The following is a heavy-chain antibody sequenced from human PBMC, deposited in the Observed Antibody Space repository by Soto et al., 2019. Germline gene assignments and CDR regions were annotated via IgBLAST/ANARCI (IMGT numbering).Heavy chain of an antibody. J-gene: IGHJ4*02. Sequence: LRLSCTVSGIPFNNYGINWVRQAPGKGLEWGSSVSKSDYTYYSGSVNCRFTSSRDNAKNSVSLQLNTLKVEDTAVYYYAREDSIIIPAVSDFWGQGTLVTVSS. D-gene: IGHD2-2*01. CDR2: VSKSDYT. CDR1: GIPFNNYG. CDR3: AREDSIIIPAVSDF. V-gene: IGHV3-21*01.